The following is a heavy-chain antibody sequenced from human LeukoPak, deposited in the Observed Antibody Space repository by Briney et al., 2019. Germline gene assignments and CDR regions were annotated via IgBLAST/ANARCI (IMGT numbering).Heavy chain of an antibody. D-gene: IGHD5-12*01. CDR1: GFTFSSYG. CDR3: AKDRVAHFFYWYFDL. V-gene: IGHV3-33*06. Sequence: GSSLRLSCAASGFTFSSYGMHWLRQAPGKGLEGVAVIWYDGSNKYYADSVKGRFTISRDNSKKTVYLQMNSLRAEDTAVYYCAKDRVAHFFYWYFDLWGRGTVVTVSS. J-gene: IGHJ2*01. CDR2: IWYDGSNK.